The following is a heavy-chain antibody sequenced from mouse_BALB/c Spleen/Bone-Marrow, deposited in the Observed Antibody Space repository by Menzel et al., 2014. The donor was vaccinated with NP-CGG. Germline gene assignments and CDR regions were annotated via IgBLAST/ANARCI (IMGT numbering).Heavy chain of an antibody. J-gene: IGHJ2*01. D-gene: IGHD3-2*02. V-gene: IGHV5-17*02. Sequence: VQLQQSGGGLVQPGGSRKLSCAASGFTFSSFGMHWVRRAPEKGLEWVAYISSGSSTIYYADTLKGRFTISRDNPKNTLFLQMTSLRSEDTAMYYCARSRLRGYYFDYWGQGTTLTVSS. CDR1: GFTFSSFG. CDR2: ISSGSSTI. CDR3: ARSRLRGYYFDY.